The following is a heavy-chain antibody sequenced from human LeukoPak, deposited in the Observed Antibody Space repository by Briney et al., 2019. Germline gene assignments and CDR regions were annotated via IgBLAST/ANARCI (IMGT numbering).Heavy chain of an antibody. CDR2: INHVGGT. D-gene: IGHD1/OR15-1a*01. V-gene: IGHV4-34*01. Sequence: SETLSLTCGVHGGSLNDYFWTWIRQPPGKGLEWIGEINHVGGTNYSPSLRSRVTISIDTSKNQFSLKLTSVTAADTALHYCARERVGGNRRDDSSIWAQGTMVTVSS. J-gene: IGHJ3*02. CDR1: GGSLNDYF. CDR3: ARERVGGNRRDDSSI.